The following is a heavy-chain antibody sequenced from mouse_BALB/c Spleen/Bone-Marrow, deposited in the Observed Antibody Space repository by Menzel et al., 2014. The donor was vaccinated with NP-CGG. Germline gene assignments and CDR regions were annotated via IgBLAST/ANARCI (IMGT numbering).Heavy chain of an antibody. CDR3: AKNQEAFDY. D-gene: IGHD3-2*02. V-gene: IGHV5-6-3*01. Sequence: EVQRVGSGGGLVQPGGSLKLSCAASGFTFSNYGMSWVRQTPDKRLELVATINSNGGITYYPDSVKGRFTISRDNAKNTLYLQMSSLKSEDTAMYYCAKNQEAFDYWGQGTTLTVSS. J-gene: IGHJ2*01. CDR1: GFTFSNYG. CDR2: INSNGGIT.